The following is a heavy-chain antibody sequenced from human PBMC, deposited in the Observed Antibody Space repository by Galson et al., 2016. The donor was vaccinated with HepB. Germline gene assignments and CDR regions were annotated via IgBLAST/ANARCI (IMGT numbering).Heavy chain of an antibody. Sequence: SVKVSCKASGYTFTKYGVSWVRQAPGQGLEWMGWINPDNDVTTHSQKLQGRLIMTTDTSTRTVYMELRNLGPDDTAMYYCARKLVFDSWGQGTLVTVSS. J-gene: IGHJ4*02. V-gene: IGHV1-18*01. D-gene: IGHD1-26*01. CDR1: GYTFTKYG. CDR2: INPDNDVT. CDR3: ARKLVFDS.